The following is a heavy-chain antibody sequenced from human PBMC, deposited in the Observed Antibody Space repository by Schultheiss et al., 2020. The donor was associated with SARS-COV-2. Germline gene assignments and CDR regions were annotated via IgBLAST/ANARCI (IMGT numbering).Heavy chain of an antibody. CDR2: INAGNGNT. J-gene: IGHJ4*02. D-gene: IGHD1-26*01. V-gene: IGHV1-18*01. Sequence: ASVNVSCKASGYTFTSYGISWVRQAPGQGLEWMGWINAGNGNTKYSQKFQGRVTITRDTSASTAYMELGSLKSDDTAVFYCAMELGTTKRLDYWGQGTLVTVSS. CDR3: AMELGTTKRLDY. CDR1: GYTFTSYG.